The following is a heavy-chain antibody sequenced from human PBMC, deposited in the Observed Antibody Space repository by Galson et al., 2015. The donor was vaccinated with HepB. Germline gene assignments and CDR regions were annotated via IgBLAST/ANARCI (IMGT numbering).Heavy chain of an antibody. J-gene: IGHJ4*02. Sequence: SLRLSCAASGFTFDDYAMHWVRQAPGKGLEWVSGISWNSGSIGYADSVKGRFTISRDNAKNSLYLQMNSLRAEDTALYYCAKWSLRYVDWEEGAFDIWGQGTLVTVSS. CDR1: GFTFDDYA. CDR2: ISWNSGSI. V-gene: IGHV3-9*01. CDR3: AKWSLRYVDWEEGAFDI. D-gene: IGHD3-9*01.